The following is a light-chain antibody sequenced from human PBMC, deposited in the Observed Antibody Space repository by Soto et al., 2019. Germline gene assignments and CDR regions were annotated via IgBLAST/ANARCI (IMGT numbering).Light chain of an antibody. CDR2: DAS. CDR3: QQYDNLRIT. V-gene: IGKV1-33*01. CDR1: QDITNY. J-gene: IGKJ5*01. Sequence: DIQMTQSPSSLSASVGDRVTITCQASQDITNYLNWYQQKPGKAPKLLIYDASNLETGVPPRFSGSGSGTDFTFTISSLQPEDTATYYCQQYDNLRITFGQGTRLEIK.